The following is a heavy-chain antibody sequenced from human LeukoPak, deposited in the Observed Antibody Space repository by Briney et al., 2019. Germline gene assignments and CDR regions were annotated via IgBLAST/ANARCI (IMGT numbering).Heavy chain of an antibody. CDR1: GFTFSSYA. Sequence: PGRSLRLSCAASGFTFSSYAMHWGRQAPGKGLEWVVVISYDGSNKYYADSVKGRFTISRDNSKNTLYLQMNSLRAEDTAVYYCARDAYYYGSGSYAPPDVWGKGTTVTVSS. CDR2: ISYDGSNK. D-gene: IGHD3-10*01. CDR3: ARDAYYYGSGSYAPPDV. V-gene: IGHV3-30*04. J-gene: IGHJ6*04.